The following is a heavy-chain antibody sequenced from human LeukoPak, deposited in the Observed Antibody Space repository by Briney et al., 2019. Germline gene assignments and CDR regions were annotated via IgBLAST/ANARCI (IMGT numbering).Heavy chain of an antibody. Sequence: GGSLRLSCAASGNYWMHWVRQVPGKGLVWVSHIDSDGSWTSYADSVKGRFTISKDNAKNTVYLQMNNLRAEDTAVYYCVSFYETYWGRGTLVTVSS. V-gene: IGHV3-74*01. J-gene: IGHJ4*02. CDR1: GNYW. CDR2: IDSDGSWT. CDR3: VSFYETY. D-gene: IGHD2/OR15-2a*01.